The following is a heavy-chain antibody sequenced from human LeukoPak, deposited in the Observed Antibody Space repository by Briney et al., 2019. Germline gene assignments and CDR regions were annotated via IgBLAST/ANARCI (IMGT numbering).Heavy chain of an antibody. CDR3: AREVQDAFDI. V-gene: IGHV3-33*01. CDR1: EFTFSSYG. J-gene: IGHJ3*02. Sequence: PGGSLRLSCAASEFTFSSYGMHWVRQAPGKGLEWVALIWYDGSNEYYADSVKGRFAISRDNSKNTLYLQMNSLRAEDTAVYYCAREVQDAFDIWGQGTMVIVSS. CDR2: IWYDGSNE.